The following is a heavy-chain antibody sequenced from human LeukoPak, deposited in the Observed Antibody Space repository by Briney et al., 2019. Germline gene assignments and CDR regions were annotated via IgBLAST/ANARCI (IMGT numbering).Heavy chain of an antibody. D-gene: IGHD1-26*01. CDR1: GGSISNYY. V-gene: IGHV4-59*01. CDR2: IYYSGST. J-gene: IGHJ4*02. CDR3: ARASSGSHRVVGVFDY. Sequence: SETLSLTCTVSGGSISNYYWSWIRQPPGKGLEWIGYIYYSGSTNYNPSLKGRVTISVDTSKKQFSLKLSSVTAADTAVYYCARASSGSHRVVGVFDYWGQGTLVTVSS.